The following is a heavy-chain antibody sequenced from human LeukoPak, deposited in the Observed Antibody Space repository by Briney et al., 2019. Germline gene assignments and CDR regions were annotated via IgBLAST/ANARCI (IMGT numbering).Heavy chain of an antibody. V-gene: IGHV3-74*01. J-gene: IGHJ4*02. CDR2: INTDGSST. CDR1: GFTFSGSA. D-gene: IGHD3-3*01. Sequence: GSLRLSCAASGFTFSGSAMHWVRQAPGKGLVWVSRINTDGSSTSYADSVKGRFTISRDNAKNTLYLQMNSLRAEDAAVYYCARQGYYDFWEPFDYWGQGTLVTVSS. CDR3: ARQGYYDFWEPFDY.